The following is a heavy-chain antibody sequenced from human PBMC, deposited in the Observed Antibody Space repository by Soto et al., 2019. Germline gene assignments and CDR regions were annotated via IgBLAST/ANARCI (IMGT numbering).Heavy chain of an antibody. J-gene: IGHJ3*02. V-gene: IGHV1-2*02. D-gene: IGHD3-3*01. CDR1: GYPVTAYY. CDR2: INPATGAA. Sequence: QLHLVQSGAVVKKPGASVTVSCSASGYPVTAYYMHWVRQAPGRGLEWMGGINPATGAAKYTQTFRGRVTITRDTSTSTVFMELSGLTSEDPAVFYCARGGGVGVAGSAAFDMWGQGTLVTVSS. CDR3: ARGGGVGVAGSAAFDM.